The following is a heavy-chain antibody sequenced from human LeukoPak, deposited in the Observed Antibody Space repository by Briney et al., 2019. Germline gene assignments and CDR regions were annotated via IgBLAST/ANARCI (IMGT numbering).Heavy chain of an antibody. CDR2: ISSSGGTI. CDR1: GFTFSNYE. CDR3: AREGRVMWNYGSAGVFDY. Sequence: QSGGSLRLSCAASGFTFSNYEMHWVRQAPGKGLEWVSYISSSGGTIYYADSVKGRFTISRDNAKNSMYLQMNSLRAEDTAVYYCAREGRVMWNYGSAGVFDYWGQGTLVTVSS. D-gene: IGHD1-7*01. V-gene: IGHV3-48*03. J-gene: IGHJ4*02.